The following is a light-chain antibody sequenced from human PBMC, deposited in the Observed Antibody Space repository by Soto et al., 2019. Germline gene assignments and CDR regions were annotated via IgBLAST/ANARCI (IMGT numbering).Light chain of an antibody. J-gene: IGKJ1*01. CDR3: QQSFSSPPWT. Sequence: DIQMTQSPSTLSASVGDRVTITCRASQSISSWLAWYQQKPGKAPKLLIYKASSLESGVPSRFSGSGSGTEFTLTISSLQPDDFATYYCQQSFSSPPWTFGQGTKVDIK. V-gene: IGKV1-5*03. CDR1: QSISSW. CDR2: KAS.